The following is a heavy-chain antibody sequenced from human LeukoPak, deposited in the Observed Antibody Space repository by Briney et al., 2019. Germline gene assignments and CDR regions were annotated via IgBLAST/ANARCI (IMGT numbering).Heavy chain of an antibody. CDR2: IRNDGSNK. V-gene: IGHV3-30*02. D-gene: IGHD7-27*01. CDR3: ASLQLGNIPFDY. CDR1: GFTFSTYG. J-gene: IGHJ4*02. Sequence: GGSLRLSCAASGFTFSTYGMHWVRQAPGKGLEWVAFIRNDGSNKYYADSVKGRFTISRDNSKNTLYLQMNSLRAEDTAVYYCASLQLGNIPFDYWGQGTLVPVSS.